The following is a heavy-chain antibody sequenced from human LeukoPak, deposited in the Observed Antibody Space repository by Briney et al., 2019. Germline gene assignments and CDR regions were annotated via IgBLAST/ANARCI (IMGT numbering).Heavy chain of an antibody. CDR1: GFTFSNYA. J-gene: IGHJ5*02. CDR2: ISSNGGST. V-gene: IGHV3-64D*09. D-gene: IGHD6-13*01. Sequence: GPLRLSCSASGFTFSNYAMHWVRQAPGKGLEYVSAISSNGGSTYYADSVKGRFTISRDNSKNTLCLQMTSLRVEDTAVYYCVSSSWFDPWGQGTLVTVSS. CDR3: VSSSWFDP.